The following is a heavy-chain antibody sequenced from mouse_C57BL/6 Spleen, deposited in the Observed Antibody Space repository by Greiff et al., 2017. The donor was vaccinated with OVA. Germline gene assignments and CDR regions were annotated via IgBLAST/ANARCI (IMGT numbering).Heavy chain of an antibody. V-gene: IGHV5-4*01. J-gene: IGHJ1*03. Sequence: EVKLMESGGGLVKPGGSLKLSCAASGFTFSSYAMPWVRQTPEKRLEWVATISDGGSYTYYPDNVKGRFTLSRDNAKNNLYLQMSHLKSEDTAMYYCARDPYYGSSHWYFDVWGTGTTVTVAS. CDR2: ISDGGSYT. CDR1: GFTFSSYA. D-gene: IGHD1-1*01. CDR3: ARDPYYGSSHWYFDV.